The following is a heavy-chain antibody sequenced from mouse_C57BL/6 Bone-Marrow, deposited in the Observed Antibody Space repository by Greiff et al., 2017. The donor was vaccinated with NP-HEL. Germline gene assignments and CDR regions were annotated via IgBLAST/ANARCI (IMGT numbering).Heavy chain of an antibody. D-gene: IGHD1-1*01. J-gene: IGHJ1*03. CDR2: IHPNSGST. CDR3: ARITTGGDWYFDV. CDR1: GYTFTSYW. Sequence: VQLQQPGAELVKPGASVKLSCKASGYTFTSYWMHWVKQRPGQGLEWIGMIHPNSGSTNYNEKFKSKATLTVDKSSSTAYMQLSSLTSEDSAVYYCARITTGGDWYFDVWGTGTTVTVSS. V-gene: IGHV1-64*01.